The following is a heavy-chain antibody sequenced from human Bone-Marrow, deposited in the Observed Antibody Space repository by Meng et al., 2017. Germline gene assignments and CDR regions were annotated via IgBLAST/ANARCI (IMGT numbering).Heavy chain of an antibody. CDR2: ISAYNGNT. CDR1: GYTFTSYG. Sequence: ASVKVSCKASGYTFTSYGISWVRQAPGQGLEWMGWISAYNGNTNYAQKLQGRVTMTTDTSTSTAYMELSSLRSEDTAVYYCARTTVTFLYYYYYGMDVWGQGTTVTVSS. D-gene: IGHD4-17*01. V-gene: IGHV1-18*01. J-gene: IGHJ6*02. CDR3: ARTTVTFLYYYYYGMDV.